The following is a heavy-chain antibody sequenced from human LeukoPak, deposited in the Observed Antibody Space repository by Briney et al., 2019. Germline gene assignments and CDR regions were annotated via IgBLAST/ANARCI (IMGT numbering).Heavy chain of an antibody. CDR3: ARGTERTRISGYYSFDY. CDR2: IRWGTA. CDR1: GGSLSDHF. V-gene: IGHV4-4*07. J-gene: IGHJ4*02. Sequence: KPSETLSLTCTVSGGSLSDHFRTWIRQPAGKGLEWIGRIRWGTAYYNPSLESRVIISLDTSNNQFSLKVTSVTAADTAVYYCARGTERTRISGYYSFDYWGRGILVTVSS. D-gene: IGHD5-12*01.